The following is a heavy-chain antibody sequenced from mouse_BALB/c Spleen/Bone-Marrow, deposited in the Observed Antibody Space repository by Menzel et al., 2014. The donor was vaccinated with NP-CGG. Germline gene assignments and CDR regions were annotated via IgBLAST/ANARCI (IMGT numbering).Heavy chain of an antibody. D-gene: IGHD2-1*01. CDR1: GFNIKDTY. V-gene: IGHV14-3*02. CDR2: IDPENGNT. J-gene: IGHJ4*01. CDR3: VRYGNGFYAMDY. Sequence: EVQLQQSGAELVKPGASVKLSCKASGFNIKDTYMHWVKQRPEQGLEWIGRIDPENGNTKYDQKFKGKATITADTSSNSACLQRSSLTAEDTAVYFFVRYGNGFYAMDYWGQRDSGTFSS.